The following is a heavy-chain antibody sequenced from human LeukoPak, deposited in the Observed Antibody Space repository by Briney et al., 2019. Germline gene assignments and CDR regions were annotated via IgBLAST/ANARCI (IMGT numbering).Heavy chain of an antibody. J-gene: IGHJ5*02. CDR2: INHNSGGT. Sequence: ASVQVSYMASGYTFTGYYMHWVRQAPGQGLEWLGWINHNSGGTNYAQKFQGRVTMTRDTSISTAYMELSRLRSDDTAVYYCARRIAAAGTNWFDPWGQGTLVTVSS. D-gene: IGHD6-13*01. CDR1: GYTFTGYY. V-gene: IGHV1-2*02. CDR3: ARRIAAAGTNWFDP.